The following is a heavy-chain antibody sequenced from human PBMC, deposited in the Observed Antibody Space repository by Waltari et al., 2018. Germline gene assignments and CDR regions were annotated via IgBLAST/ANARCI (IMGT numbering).Heavy chain of an antibody. CDR2: INPNRGGT. D-gene: IGHD3-16*01. J-gene: IGHJ4*02. CDR3: ARARRGGTPGPYGDY. V-gene: IGHV1-2*06. Sequence: QVQLVQSGAEVKKPGASVKVSCKASGYTFTGYYMPWVRQAPGQGLEWMGRINPNRGGTNYAQKFQGRVTMTRDTSISTAYMELSRLRSDDTAVYYCARARRGGTPGPYGDYWGQGTLVTVSS. CDR1: GYTFTGYY.